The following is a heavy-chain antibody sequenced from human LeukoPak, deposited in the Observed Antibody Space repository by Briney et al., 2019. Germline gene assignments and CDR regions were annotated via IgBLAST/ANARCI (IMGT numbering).Heavy chain of an antibody. CDR3: AREDALDY. CDR2: ITPGGST. J-gene: IGHJ4*02. V-gene: IGHV3-53*01. CDR1: GFTVRSNF. Sequence: GGSLRFSCAASGFTVRSNFITWVRQAPGKGLEWVSVITPGGSTYYADSVKGRFTISRDNSKNTVYLQMKSLRVEDTAVYYCAREDALDYWGQGTLVTVSS. D-gene: IGHD2-8*01.